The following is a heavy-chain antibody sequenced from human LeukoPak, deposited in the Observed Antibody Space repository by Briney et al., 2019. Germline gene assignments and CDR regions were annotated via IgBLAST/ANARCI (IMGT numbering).Heavy chain of an antibody. CDR2: IIPIFGTA. CDR3: ARDSAGGYVFGDFDY. Sequence: ASVKVSCKASGGTFSSYAISWVRQAPGQGLEWMGGIIPIFGTANYAQKFQGRVTITADESTSTAYMELRSLRSDDTAVYYCARDSAGGYVFGDFDYWGQGTLVTVSS. J-gene: IGHJ4*02. V-gene: IGHV1-69*13. D-gene: IGHD5-12*01. CDR1: GGTFSSYA.